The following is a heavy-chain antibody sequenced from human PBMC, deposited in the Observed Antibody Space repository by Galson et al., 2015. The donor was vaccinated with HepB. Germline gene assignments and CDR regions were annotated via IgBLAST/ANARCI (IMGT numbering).Heavy chain of an antibody. CDR1: GFTFSSYA. J-gene: IGHJ4*02. D-gene: IGHD3-16*02. V-gene: IGHV3-23*01. CDR3: AKDPPGGLSTDY. CDR2: NSGSGGST. Sequence: SLRLSCAASGFTFSSYAMSWVRQAPGKGLEWVSANSGSGGSTYYADSVKGRFTISRDNSKNTLYLQMNSLRAEDTAVYYCAKDPPGGLSTDYWGQGTLVTVSS.